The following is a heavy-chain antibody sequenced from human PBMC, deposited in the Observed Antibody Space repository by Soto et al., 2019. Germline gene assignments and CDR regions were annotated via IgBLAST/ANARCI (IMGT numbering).Heavy chain of an antibody. CDR3: ARDLDGSGSYYTNY. CDR1: GYTFSSIG. CDR2: ISPHKGDT. V-gene: IGHV1-18*01. D-gene: IGHD3-10*01. J-gene: IGHJ4*02. Sequence: QVHLVQSGAEVKKPGASVTVSCRTSGYTFSSIGISWVRQAPGQGLEWMGWISPHKGDTYYAQRLQGRVTMTTDTSTSTAYMELRSLRSDDTAVYFCARDLDGSGSYYTNYWGQGTLVTVSS.